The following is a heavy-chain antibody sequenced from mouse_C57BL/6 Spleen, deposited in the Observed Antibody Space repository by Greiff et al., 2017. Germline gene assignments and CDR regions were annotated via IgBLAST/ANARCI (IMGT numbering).Heavy chain of an antibody. CDR2: INPNNGGT. CDR3: ARHDDGSSPVDY. CDR1: GYTFTDYY. V-gene: IGHV1-26*01. J-gene: IGHJ2*01. D-gene: IGHD1-1*01. Sequence: EVQLQQSGPELVKPGASVKISCTASGYTFTDYYMHWVKQSPGKTLEWIGDINPNNGGTSYNQKFKGQATLPVDTSSSTAYLELRSLTSEDSAGYYCARHDDGSSPVDYWGQGTTLTVAS.